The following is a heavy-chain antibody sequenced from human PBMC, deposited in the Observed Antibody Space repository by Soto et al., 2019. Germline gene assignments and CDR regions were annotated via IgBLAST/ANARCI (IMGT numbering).Heavy chain of an antibody. D-gene: IGHD2-21*02. CDR2: IWHDGSKS. Sequence: QVQLVESGGGVVQPGRSLRLSCAASGFTFGTYGMHWVRQAPGKGLEWVADIWHDGSKSYYAESVKGRFTISRDNSKNTLYLQMNSLRVEDTAVYYCARDLWEHTAKYIDLWGRGTLVTVSS. CDR1: GFTFGTYG. J-gene: IGHJ2*01. V-gene: IGHV3-33*01. CDR3: ARDLWEHTAKYIDL.